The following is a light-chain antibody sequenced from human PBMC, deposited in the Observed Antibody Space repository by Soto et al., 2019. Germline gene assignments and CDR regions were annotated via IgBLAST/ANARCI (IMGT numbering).Light chain of an antibody. CDR1: QDITGD. J-gene: IGKJ1*01. V-gene: IGKV1-13*02. CDR2: DAS. Sequence: AIQLTQSPSSLSASLGDTVIITCRASQDITGDLAWYQQRPEKAPVLLIYDASRLESGVPPRFSGGGSGTEISLTISSLQPEDFATYFCQQFNAYPRTFGQGTKV. CDR3: QQFNAYPRT.